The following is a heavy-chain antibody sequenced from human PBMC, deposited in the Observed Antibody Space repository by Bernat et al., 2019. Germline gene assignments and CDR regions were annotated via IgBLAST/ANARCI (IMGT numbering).Heavy chain of an antibody. CDR3: ASGGYVDYYNGMDV. Sequence: QLQLQESGPGLVKPSETLSLTCTVSGGSISNSNYYWGWIRQPPGKGLEWIGSISYRGTTYYNPSLKSRVNISVDTSKKQFSLKLSSVTATDTAVYYSASGGYVDYYNGMDVWGQGTTVTVSS. CDR1: GGSISNSNYY. J-gene: IGHJ6*02. D-gene: IGHD3-16*01. V-gene: IGHV4-39*01. CDR2: ISYRGTT.